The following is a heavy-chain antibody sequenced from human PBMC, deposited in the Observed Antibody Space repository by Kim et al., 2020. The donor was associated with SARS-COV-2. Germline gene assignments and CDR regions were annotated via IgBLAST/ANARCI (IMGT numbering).Heavy chain of an antibody. J-gene: IGHJ3*02. CDR3: ARNEMSDLTIFGVVNWKGAFDI. CDR2: IYYSGST. V-gene: IGHV4-61*01. CDR1: GGSVSSGSYY. Sequence: SETLSLTCTVSGGSVSSGSYYWSWIRQPPGKGLEWIGYIYYSGSTNYNPSLKSRVTISVDTSKNQFSLKLSSVTAANTTVYYCARNEMSDLTIFGVVNWKGAFDIWGQGTMVTVSS. D-gene: IGHD3-3*01.